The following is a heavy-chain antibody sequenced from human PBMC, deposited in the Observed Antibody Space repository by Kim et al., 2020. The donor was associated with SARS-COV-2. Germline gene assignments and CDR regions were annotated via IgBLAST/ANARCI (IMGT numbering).Heavy chain of an antibody. Sequence: GESQKISCKGSGYSFTSYWISWVRQMPGKGLEWMGRIDPSDSYTNYSPSFQGHVTLSADKSISTAYLKWNSPKASDTAMYYCAGLSDRWFGESDYYYYGMDVWGQGTTVTVSS. CDR1: GYSFTSYW. CDR2: IDPSDSYT. CDR3: AGLSDRWFGESDYYYYGMDV. D-gene: IGHD3-10*01. V-gene: IGHV5-10-1*01. J-gene: IGHJ6*02.